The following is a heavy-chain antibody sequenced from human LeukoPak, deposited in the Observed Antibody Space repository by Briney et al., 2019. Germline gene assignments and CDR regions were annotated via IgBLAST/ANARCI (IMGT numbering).Heavy chain of an antibody. CDR2: INHSGST. V-gene: IGHV4-34*01. J-gene: IGHJ4*02. Sequence: SESLSLTCAVYGGSFSGCYWSWIRQPPGKGLEWIGEINHSGSTNYNPSLKSRVTISVDTSKNQFSLKLSSVAAADTAVYYCARGLPNDYWGQGTLVTVSS. CDR1: GGSFSGCY. CDR3: ARGLPNDY.